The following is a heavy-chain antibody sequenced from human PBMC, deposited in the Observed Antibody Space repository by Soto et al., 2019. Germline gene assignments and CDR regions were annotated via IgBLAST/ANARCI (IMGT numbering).Heavy chain of an antibody. Sequence: SVKVSCKASGGTFSSYAISWVRQAPGQGLEWMRGIIPIFGTANYAQKFQGRVTITADESTSTAYMELSSLRSEDTAVYYCARDCSGGSCYSTDYYYYYGMDVWGQGTTVTVSS. D-gene: IGHD2-15*01. CDR2: IIPIFGTA. V-gene: IGHV1-69*13. CDR1: GGTFSSYA. J-gene: IGHJ6*02. CDR3: ARDCSGGSCYSTDYYYYYGMDV.